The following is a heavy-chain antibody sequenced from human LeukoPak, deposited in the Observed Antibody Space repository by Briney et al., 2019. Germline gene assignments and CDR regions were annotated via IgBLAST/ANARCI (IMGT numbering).Heavy chain of an antibody. J-gene: IGHJ6*03. CDR1: GFTFRSYS. CDR3: ASTYDFWSGYDYYYYMDV. V-gene: IGHV3-48*01. Sequence: GGSLRLSCEASGFTFRSYSMYWVRQAPGKGLEWISYISSSSSTTHYADSVKGRFTISRDDAKYSLYLQMNSLRAEDTAVCYCASTYDFWSGYDYYYYMDVWGKGTSVTVSS. CDR2: ISSSSSTT. D-gene: IGHD3-3*01.